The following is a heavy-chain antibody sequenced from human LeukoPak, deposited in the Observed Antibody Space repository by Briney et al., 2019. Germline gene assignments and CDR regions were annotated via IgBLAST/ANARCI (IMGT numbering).Heavy chain of an antibody. CDR1: GFTFSSYS. D-gene: IGHD6-19*01. CDR2: ISYDGSYK. Sequence: GRSLRLSCAASGFTFSSYSMHWVRQAPGKGLEWVAVISYDGSYKYYADSVKGRFTISRDNSKNTLYLQMNSVRAEDTAVYYCARDSRTWMAGAYYFDYWGQGTLVTVSS. CDR3: ARDSRTWMAGAYYFDY. J-gene: IGHJ4*02. V-gene: IGHV3-30*04.